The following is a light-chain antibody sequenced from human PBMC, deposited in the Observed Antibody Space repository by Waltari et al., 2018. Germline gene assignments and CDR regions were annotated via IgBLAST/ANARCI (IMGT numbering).Light chain of an antibody. CDR2: GAS. V-gene: IGKV3-20*01. Sequence: EIVLTQSPGILSLSPGEGFTLSCRASQSVGRSLAWYQQKPGQAPRLLIYGASSRATGIPDRFSGGGSGTDFSLTISGLEPEDFAVYYCQHYVRLPATFGQGTKVEIK. CDR1: QSVGRS. J-gene: IGKJ1*01. CDR3: QHYVRLPAT.